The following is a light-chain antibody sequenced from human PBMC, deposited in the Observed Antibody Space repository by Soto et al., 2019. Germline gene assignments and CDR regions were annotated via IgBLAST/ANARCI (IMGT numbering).Light chain of an antibody. CDR3: CSYAGSDTPYV. V-gene: IGLV2-23*01. Sequence: QSALTQPASVSGSPGQSITISCTGTSGDVGTYNLVSWYQKHPGKAPKLMIYEGSKRPSGVSNRFSGSKSANTASLTISGLQAEDEADYYCCSYAGSDTPYVFGTGTKLTVL. J-gene: IGLJ1*01. CDR1: SGDVGTYNL. CDR2: EGS.